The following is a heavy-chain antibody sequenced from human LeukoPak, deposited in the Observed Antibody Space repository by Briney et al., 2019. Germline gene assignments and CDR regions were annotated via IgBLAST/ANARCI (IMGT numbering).Heavy chain of an antibody. CDR3: ARPIVATSMDAFDI. CDR1: GYSFTSYW. CDR2: IYPGDSDS. V-gene: IGHV5-51*01. Sequence: GESLKISCKGSGYSFTSYWIVWVRQMPGKGLEWMGIIYPGDSDSRYSPSFQGQVTISADKSISTAYLQWSSLKASDTAMYYCARPIVATSMDAFDIWGQGTMVTVSS. D-gene: IGHD5-12*01. J-gene: IGHJ3*02.